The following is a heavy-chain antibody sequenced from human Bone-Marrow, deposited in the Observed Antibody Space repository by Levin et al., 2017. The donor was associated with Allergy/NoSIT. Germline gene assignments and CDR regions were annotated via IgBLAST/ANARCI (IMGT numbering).Heavy chain of an antibody. V-gene: IGHV3-23*01. D-gene: IGHD6-13*01. J-gene: IGHJ6*02. CDR1: GFTFDSYF. CDR2: MSGNGDIT. Sequence: PGGSLRLSCAASGFTFDSYFMTWVRQAPGKGLEWVSAMSGNGDITYYADSVKGRFTISRDDSKNTLYLQMNNLRAEDTAIYYCAKRVGDSWYDITYGLDVWGQGTTVSVSS. CDR3: AKRVGDSWYDITYGLDV.